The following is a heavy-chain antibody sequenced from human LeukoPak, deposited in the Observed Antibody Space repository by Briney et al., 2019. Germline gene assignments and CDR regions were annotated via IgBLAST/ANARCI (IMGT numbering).Heavy chain of an antibody. Sequence: GGSLRLSCAASGFTFSGYWMHWVRQAPGKGLVWVSRINSDGSITTYADSVKGRFTISRDNAKNTLYLQMNSLRVEDTAIYYCVKVRGRARVGYFDYWGQGTLVTVSS. V-gene: IGHV3-74*01. J-gene: IGHJ4*02. CDR2: INSDGSIT. D-gene: IGHD1-26*01. CDR1: GFTFSGYW. CDR3: VKVRGRARVGYFDY.